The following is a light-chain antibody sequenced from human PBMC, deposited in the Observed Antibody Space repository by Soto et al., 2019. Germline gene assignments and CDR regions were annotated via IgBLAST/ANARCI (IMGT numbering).Light chain of an antibody. Sequence: QSALTQPPSTSGSPGQSVAISCTGTAVEIGGYTFVSWNQQHPGKAPKLLIYDVNKRPSGVPDRFSGSKSGNTASLTVSGLQAEDEADYYCSAHGGTNPYVFGTGTKLTVL. J-gene: IGLJ1*01. CDR1: AVEIGGYTF. V-gene: IGLV2-8*01. CDR3: SAHGGTNPYV. CDR2: DVN.